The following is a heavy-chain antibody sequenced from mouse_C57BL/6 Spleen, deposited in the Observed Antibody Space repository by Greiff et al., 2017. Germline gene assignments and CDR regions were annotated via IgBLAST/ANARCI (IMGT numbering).Heavy chain of an antibody. V-gene: IGHV1-80*01. Sequence: VQLQQSGAELVKPGASVKISCKASGYAFSSYWMNWVKQRPGKGLEGIGQIYPGDGDTNYNGKFKGKATLTADKSSSTAYMQLSSLTSEDSAVYFCARRDYDGYLFAYWGQGTLVTVSA. D-gene: IGHD2-3*01. CDR3: ARRDYDGYLFAY. CDR2: IYPGDGDT. CDR1: GYAFSSYW. J-gene: IGHJ3*01.